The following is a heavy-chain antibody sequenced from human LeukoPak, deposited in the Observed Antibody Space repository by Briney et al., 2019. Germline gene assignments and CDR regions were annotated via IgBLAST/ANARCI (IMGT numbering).Heavy chain of an antibody. J-gene: IGHJ4*02. V-gene: IGHV3-53*01. Sequence: GGSLRLSCAASGFTFSRYSMNWIRQAPGKGLEWVSFIYSDNTHYSDSVKGRFTISRDNSKNTLYLQMNSLRAEDTAVYYCARRAGAYSHPYDYWGQGTLVTVSS. D-gene: IGHD4/OR15-4a*01. CDR1: GFTFSRYS. CDR3: ARRAGAYSHPYDY. CDR2: IYSDNT.